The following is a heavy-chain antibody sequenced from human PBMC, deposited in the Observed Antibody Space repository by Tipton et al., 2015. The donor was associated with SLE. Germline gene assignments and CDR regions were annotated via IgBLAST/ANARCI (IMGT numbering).Heavy chain of an antibody. Sequence: SLRLSCAASGFTFSSYSMNWVHQAPGKGLEWVSYISSSSSTIYYADSVKGRFTISRDNAKNSLYLQMNSLRDEDTAVYYCASQYSSSWYAPDYWGQGTLVTVSS. V-gene: IGHV3-48*02. J-gene: IGHJ4*02. D-gene: IGHD6-13*01. CDR3: ASQYSSSWYAPDY. CDR2: ISSSSSTI. CDR1: GFTFSSYS.